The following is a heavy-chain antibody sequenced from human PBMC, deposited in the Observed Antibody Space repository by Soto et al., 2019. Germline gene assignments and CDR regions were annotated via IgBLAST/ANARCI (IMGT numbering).Heavy chain of an antibody. D-gene: IGHD2-2*01. CDR3: AKNKCSTCYVPFDY. V-gene: IGHV3-23*01. CDR2: ISGNGVTR. J-gene: IGHJ4*02. CDR1: GFTFSSYA. Sequence: GGSLRLSCEASGFTFSSYAMSWVRQAPGKGLEWVSSISGNGVTRHNADSVKGRFTISRDNSKNTLSLQINSLRAEDTAVYYCAKNKCSTCYVPFDYWGQGTLVTVSS.